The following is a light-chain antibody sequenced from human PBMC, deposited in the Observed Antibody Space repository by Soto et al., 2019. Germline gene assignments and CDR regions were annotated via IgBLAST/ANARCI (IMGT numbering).Light chain of an antibody. CDR1: QNVNID. Sequence: EIVLTQSPATLSVSPGERATLSCRASQNVNIDLVWYQQKPGQAPKVLIFSASARDTGIPARFIGGGSETEFTLTISSLQPEDFAVYFCQQYNTWPFTFGPGTKVDIK. CDR3: QQYNTWPFT. J-gene: IGKJ3*01. V-gene: IGKV3D-15*01. CDR2: SAS.